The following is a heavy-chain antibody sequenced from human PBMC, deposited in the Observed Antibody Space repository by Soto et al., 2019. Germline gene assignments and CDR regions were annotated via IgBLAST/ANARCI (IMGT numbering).Heavy chain of an antibody. CDR3: AINALHSSGFTDY. D-gene: IGHD6-19*01. V-gene: IGHV4-39*01. CDR2: IYYSGST. J-gene: IGHJ4*02. Sequence: SETLSLTCTVSCGSISSSSYYWGWIRQPPGKGLEWIGSIYYSGSTYYNPSLKSRVTISVDTSKNQFSLKLSSVTAADTAVYYFAINALHSSGFTDYWGPGTLVTGSS. CDR1: CGSISSSSYY.